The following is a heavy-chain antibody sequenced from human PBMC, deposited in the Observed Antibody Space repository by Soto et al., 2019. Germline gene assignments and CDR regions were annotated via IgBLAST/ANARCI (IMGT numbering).Heavy chain of an antibody. D-gene: IGHD2-15*01. Sequence: VQLLESGGGLVQPGGSLRLSCAASGFTFSNYAMSWVRQAPGKGLEWVSAISGSGGSTYYADSVKGRFTISRDNSKSTLYLQMNSLRAEDTAVYYCAKFYCSGGSCYAWDAFDIWGQGTMVTVSS. CDR2: ISGSGGST. J-gene: IGHJ3*02. CDR1: GFTFSNYA. V-gene: IGHV3-23*01. CDR3: AKFYCSGGSCYAWDAFDI.